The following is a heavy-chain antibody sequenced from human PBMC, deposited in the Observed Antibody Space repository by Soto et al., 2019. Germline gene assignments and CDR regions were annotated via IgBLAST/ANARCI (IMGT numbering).Heavy chain of an antibody. D-gene: IGHD3-10*01. CDR1: GGSISSGGYS. J-gene: IGHJ4*02. V-gene: IGHV4-30-2*01. Sequence: SETLSLTCTVSGGSISSGGYSWTWIRQPPGKGLEWIGYIYHSGSTYYNPSLKSRVTISVDRSKNQFSLKLSSVTAADTAVYYCARGPPFGYWGQGTLVTVSS. CDR2: IYHSGST. CDR3: ARGPPFGY.